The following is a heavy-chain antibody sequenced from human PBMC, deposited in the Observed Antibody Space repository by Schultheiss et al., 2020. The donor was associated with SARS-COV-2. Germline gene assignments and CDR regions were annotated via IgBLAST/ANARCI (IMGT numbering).Heavy chain of an antibody. V-gene: IGHV3-21*01. Sequence: GESLKISCAASGFTFSSYRMNWVRQAPGKGLEWVSSVSSRSRHISYSDSVKGRFTISRDNAKNSLFLQMNSLRAEDTAVYYCARWGYYDFWSGYSNNYYYGMDVWGQGTTVTVSS. CDR3: ARWGYYDFWSGYSNNYYYGMDV. D-gene: IGHD3-3*01. CDR2: VSSRSRHI. CDR1: GFTFSSYR. J-gene: IGHJ6*02.